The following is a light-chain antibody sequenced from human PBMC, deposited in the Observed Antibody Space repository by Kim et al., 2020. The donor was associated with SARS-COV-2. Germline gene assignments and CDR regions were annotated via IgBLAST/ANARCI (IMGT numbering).Light chain of an antibody. CDR1: SSNIGSNYD. Sequence: QSVTISCTGSSSNIGSNYDVHWSQQFPGTAPKFLIYSINNRPSGVPDRFSASTSGTSASLAITGLQADDEADYFCQSYDKSLDTYVFGSGTKVTVL. J-gene: IGLJ1*01. CDR3: QSYDKSLDTYV. CDR2: SIN. V-gene: IGLV1-40*01.